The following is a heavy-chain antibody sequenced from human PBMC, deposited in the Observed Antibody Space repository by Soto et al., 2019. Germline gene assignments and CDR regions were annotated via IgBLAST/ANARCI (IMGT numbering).Heavy chain of an antibody. CDR2: IKQDGSEK. CDR3: ARDVDNYSSSPIFDY. J-gene: IGHJ4*02. D-gene: IGHD6-6*01. Sequence: QPGGSLRLSCAASGFTFSSYWMSWVRQAPGKGLEWVANIKQDGSEKYYVDSVKGRFTISRDNAKNSLYLQMNSLRAEDTAAYYCARDVDNYSSSPIFDYWGQGTLVTVSS. CDR1: GFTFSSYW. V-gene: IGHV3-7*01.